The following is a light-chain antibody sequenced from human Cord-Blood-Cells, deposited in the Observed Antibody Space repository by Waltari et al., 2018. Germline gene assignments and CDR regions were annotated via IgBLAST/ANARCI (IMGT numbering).Light chain of an antibody. CDR3: QQYNNWPPYT. CDR1: QSFSSS. Sequence: EIVMTQSPATLSVSPGERATISCRASQSFSSSLAWYQQKPRQAPRLLIYGASTRATGIPARCSGSGSGTEFTLTISSLQSEDFAVYYCQQYNNWPPYTFGQGTKLEIK. CDR2: GAS. J-gene: IGKJ2*01. V-gene: IGKV3-15*01.